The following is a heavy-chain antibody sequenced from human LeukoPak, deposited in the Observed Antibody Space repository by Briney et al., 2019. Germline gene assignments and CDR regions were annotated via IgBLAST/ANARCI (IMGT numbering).Heavy chain of an antibody. V-gene: IGHV4-34*01. Sequence: PSGTLSLTCAVYGGSFSGYYWSWIRQPPGKGLEWIGEINHSGSTNYNPSLKSRVTISVDTSKNQFSLKLSSVTAADTAVYCCARGANYYGSGSYYYWGQGTLVTVSS. CDR2: INHSGST. CDR1: GGSFSGYY. J-gene: IGHJ4*02. CDR3: ARGANYYGSGSYYY. D-gene: IGHD3-10*01.